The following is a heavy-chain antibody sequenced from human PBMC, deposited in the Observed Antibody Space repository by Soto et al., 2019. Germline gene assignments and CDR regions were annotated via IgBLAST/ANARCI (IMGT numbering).Heavy chain of an antibody. CDR2: IYYSGST. D-gene: IGHD6-19*01. Sequence: QLQLQESGPGLVKPSETLSLTCTVSGGSISSSSYYWGWIRQPPGKGLEGIGSIYYSGSTYYNPSLKSRVTISVDPSKHQFSLKLSSVTAADTAVYYCASQPGPGIAVDWGQGTLVTVSS. V-gene: IGHV4-39*01. CDR1: GGSISSSSYY. J-gene: IGHJ4*02. CDR3: ASQPGPGIAVD.